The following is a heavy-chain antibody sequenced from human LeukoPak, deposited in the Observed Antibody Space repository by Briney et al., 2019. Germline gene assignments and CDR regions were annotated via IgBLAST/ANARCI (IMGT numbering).Heavy chain of an antibody. D-gene: IGHD3-3*01. CDR3: ARHFDFWSVKNWFDP. CDR2: IIPIFGTA. V-gene: IGHV1-69*13. CDR1: GGTFSSYA. J-gene: IGHJ5*02. Sequence: SVKVSCKASGGTFSSYAISWVRQAPGQGLEWMGGIIPIFGTANYAQKFQGRVTITADESTSTAYMELSSLRSEDTAVYYCARHFDFWSVKNWFDPWGQGTLVTVNS.